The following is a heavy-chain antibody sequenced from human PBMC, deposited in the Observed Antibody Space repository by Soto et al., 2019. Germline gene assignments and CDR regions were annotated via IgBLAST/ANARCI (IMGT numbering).Heavy chain of an antibody. CDR3: ARGGREMTRHLDY. CDR1: GFTFSSYS. CDR2: ISSSSAYI. Sequence: EVQLVESGGDLVKPGGSLRLSCADSGFTFSSYSMNWVRQAPGKGLEWVSAISSSSAYIFYADSVKGRFTVSRDNAKNSLYLQMNSLSADDTAVYDCARGGREMTRHLDYWGQGTLVTGSS. V-gene: IGHV3-21*01. J-gene: IGHJ4*02. D-gene: IGHD4-17*01.